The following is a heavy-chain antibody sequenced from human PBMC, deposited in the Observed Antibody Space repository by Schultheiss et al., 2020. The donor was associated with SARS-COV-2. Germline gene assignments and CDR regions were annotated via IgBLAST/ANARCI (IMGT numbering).Heavy chain of an antibody. CDR2: IYYSGST. J-gene: IGHJ6*02. CDR3: ARGLYYDFWSGYSPYYYYYYGMDV. V-gene: IGHV4-59*01. CDR1: GGSFSGYY. D-gene: IGHD3-3*01. Sequence: SETLSLTCAVYGGSFSGYYWSWIRQPPGKGLEWIGYIYYSGSTNYNPSLKSRVTISVDTSKNQFSLKLSSVTAADTAVYYCARGLYYDFWSGYSPYYYYYYGMDVWGQGTTVTVSS.